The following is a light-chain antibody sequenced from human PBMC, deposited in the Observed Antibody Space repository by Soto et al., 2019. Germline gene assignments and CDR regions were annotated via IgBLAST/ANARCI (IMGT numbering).Light chain of an antibody. Sequence: QSALTQPPSASGSPGQSVTISCSGTSSDAGGYDYVSWYQQHPGKAPKLMIYEVSKRPSGVPDRFFGSKSGNTASLTVSGLQAEDEADYYCSSYAGSSNFVVFGGGTKLTVL. V-gene: IGLV2-8*01. CDR1: SSDAGGYDY. J-gene: IGLJ2*01. CDR3: SSYAGSSNFVV. CDR2: EVS.